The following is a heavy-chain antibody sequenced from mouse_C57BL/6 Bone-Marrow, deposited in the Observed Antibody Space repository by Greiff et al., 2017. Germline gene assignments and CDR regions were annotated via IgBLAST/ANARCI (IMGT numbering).Heavy chain of an antibody. Sequence: EVQLVESGGGLVKPGGSLKLSCAASGFTFSDYGMHWVRQAPEKGVEWVAYISSGSSTIYYADTVKGRFTISRDNAKNTLFLQMTSLRSEDTAMYYCARNYYGSPYYFDYWGQGTTLTVSS. D-gene: IGHD1-1*01. V-gene: IGHV5-17*01. CDR2: ISSGSSTI. CDR3: ARNYYGSPYYFDY. CDR1: GFTFSDYG. J-gene: IGHJ2*01.